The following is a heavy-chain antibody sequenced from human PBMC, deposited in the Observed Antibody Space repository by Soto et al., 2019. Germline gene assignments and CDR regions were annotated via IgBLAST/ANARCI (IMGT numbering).Heavy chain of an antibody. J-gene: IGHJ6*03. CDR3: ARGLILWYGELSRRGDHYCYVDV. Sequence: QVQLQQWGAGLLKPSETLSLTCGVYGGSFSGYYWSWIRQPPGKGLEWIGEINDSGSTKYNSALKSRVTISVDRSNKLFSLQLRSVNAADKAVYYCARGLILWYGELSRRGDHYCYVDVWGKGITVTVSS. CDR1: GGSFSGYY. D-gene: IGHD3-10*01. V-gene: IGHV4-34*01. CDR2: INDSGST.